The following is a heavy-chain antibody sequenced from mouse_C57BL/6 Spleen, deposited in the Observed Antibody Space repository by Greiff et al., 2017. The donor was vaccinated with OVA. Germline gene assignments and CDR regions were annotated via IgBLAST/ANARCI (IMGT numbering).Heavy chain of an antibody. J-gene: IGHJ3*01. V-gene: IGHV14-4*01. Sequence: VQLQPSGAELVRPGASVKLSCPASGFNITDDYMHWVKQRPEQGLEWIGWLDPENGDTAYASKFQGKATITADTSSNTAYLQLSSLTSEDTAVYYCTCPGCAYWGQGTLVTVAA. CDR1: GFNITDDY. CDR2: LDPENGDT. CDR3: TCPGCAY.